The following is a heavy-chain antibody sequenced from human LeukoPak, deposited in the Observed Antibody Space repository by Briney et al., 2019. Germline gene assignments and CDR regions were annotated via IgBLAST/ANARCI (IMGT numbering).Heavy chain of an antibody. Sequence: ASVKVSCKSSGFTFTDYYIHWVRQAPGPWLEWMGYIGPHSSATSSPQEFQGRVTMTRDTSMSTAYMELTRLTSDDRAVYYCAREGNGLLSKDFDYWGQGTLVTVSS. D-gene: IGHD2/OR15-2a*01. J-gene: IGHJ4*02. CDR2: IGPHSSAT. V-gene: IGHV1-2*02. CDR1: GFTFTDYY. CDR3: AREGNGLLSKDFDY.